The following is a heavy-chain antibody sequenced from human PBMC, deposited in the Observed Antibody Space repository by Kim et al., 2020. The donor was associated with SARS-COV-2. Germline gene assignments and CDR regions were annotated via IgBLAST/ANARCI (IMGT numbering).Heavy chain of an antibody. D-gene: IGHD6-13*01. Sequence: APVKGRLSISRDDTKNTLYLQMNSRKTEDTAVYYCTTDWTLRYSSFSRDYWGQGTLVTVSS. J-gene: IGHJ4*02. V-gene: IGHV3-15*01. CDR3: TTDWTLRYSSFSRDY.